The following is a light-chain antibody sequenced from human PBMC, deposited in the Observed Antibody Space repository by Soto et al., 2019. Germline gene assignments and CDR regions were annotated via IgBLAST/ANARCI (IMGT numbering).Light chain of an antibody. CDR2: DAS. CDR1: QSIGTS. Sequence: EIVLTQSPATLSLSPGDRATLSCRASQSIGTSLAWYQQIPGQAPRLLIYDASKRATGIPARFSGGGSGTDFTLTISSLEPEDFAVYYCQQRSNWLITFGQGTRLEIK. J-gene: IGKJ5*01. V-gene: IGKV3-11*01. CDR3: QQRSNWLIT.